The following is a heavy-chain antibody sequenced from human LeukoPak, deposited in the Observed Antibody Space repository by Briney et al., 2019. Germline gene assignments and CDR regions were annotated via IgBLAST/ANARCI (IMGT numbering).Heavy chain of an antibody. V-gene: IGHV3-7*01. D-gene: IGHD3-10*01. CDR2: IKQDGSEK. CDR3: ARAVLLWFGELLSDAFDI. J-gene: IGHJ3*02. Sequence: GGSLRLSCAASGFTFSSYWMSWVRQAPGKGLEWVANIKQDGSEKYYVDSVKGRFTISRDNAKNSLYLQMNSLRAEDTAVYYCARAVLLWFGELLSDAFDIWGQGTMVTVSS. CDR1: GFTFSSYW.